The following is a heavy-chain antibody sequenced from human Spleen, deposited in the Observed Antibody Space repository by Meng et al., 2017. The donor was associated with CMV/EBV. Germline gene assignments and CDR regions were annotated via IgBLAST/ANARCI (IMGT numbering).Heavy chain of an antibody. CDR3: AHLPKDSGHPFKTWIYFDY. CDR1: VFSLSPSGVG. CDR2: IDWNDDK. J-gene: IGHJ4*02. Sequence: SGSTKVNPTQTLTLICSYSVFSLSPSGVGVGWIRQPQGKALEWLALIDWNDDKRYSPSLKSRLTITKDTSKMQVVLTMTNMYPVDTATYYCAHLPKDSGHPFKTWIYFDYWGQGTLVTVSS. D-gene: IGHD5-12*01. V-gene: IGHV2-5*01.